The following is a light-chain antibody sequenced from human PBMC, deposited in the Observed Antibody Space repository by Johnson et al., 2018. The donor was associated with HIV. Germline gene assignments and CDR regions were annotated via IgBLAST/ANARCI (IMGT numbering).Light chain of an antibody. CDR3: GTWDSSLSAYV. CDR2: ENN. J-gene: IGLJ1*01. Sequence: QSVLTQSPSVSAAPGQKVTISCSGSNSDIGENYVSWYQQVTGTAPKLLIYENNKRPSGSPDRFSGSKSGTSATLGITGLQTGDEADYYCGTWDSSLSAYVFGTGTKVTVL. V-gene: IGLV1-51*01. CDR1: NSDIGENY.